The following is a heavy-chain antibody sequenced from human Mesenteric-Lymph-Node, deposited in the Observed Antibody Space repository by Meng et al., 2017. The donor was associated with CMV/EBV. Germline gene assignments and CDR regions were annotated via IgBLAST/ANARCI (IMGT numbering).Heavy chain of an antibody. CDR3: AKDPGHNWNGAAGFGAMDV. J-gene: IGHJ6*02. CDR1: GFTFSNAW. Sequence: GGSLRLSCAASGFTFSNAWMSWVRQAPGKGLEWVGRIKSKTDGGTTDYAAPVKGRFTVSKDNSKNTVSLHMNSLRAGDTATYYCAKDPGHNWNGAAGFGAMDVWGQGTTVTVSS. CDR2: IKSKTDGGTT. D-gene: IGHD1-1*01. V-gene: IGHV3-15*01.